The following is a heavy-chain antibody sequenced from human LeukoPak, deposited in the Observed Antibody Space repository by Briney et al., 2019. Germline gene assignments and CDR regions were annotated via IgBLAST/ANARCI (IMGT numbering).Heavy chain of an antibody. D-gene: IGHD3-3*01. CDR1: GFTFSSYA. CDR3: AKEKYTTRITIFGVVGSDY. V-gene: IGHV3-30*02. Sequence: GGSLRLSCAASGFTFSSYAMSWVRQAPGKGLEWVAFIRYDGSNKYYADSVKGRFTISRDNSKNTLYLQMNSLRAEDTAVYYCAKEKYTTRITIFGVVGSDYWGQGTLVTVSS. J-gene: IGHJ4*02. CDR2: IRYDGSNK.